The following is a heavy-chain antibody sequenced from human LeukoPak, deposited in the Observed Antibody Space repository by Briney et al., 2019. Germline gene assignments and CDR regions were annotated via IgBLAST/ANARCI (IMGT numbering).Heavy chain of an antibody. D-gene: IGHD4/OR15-4a*01. CDR2: ISGSGGST. J-gene: IGHJ4*02. CDR1: GFSFSTKW. V-gene: IGHV3-23*01. CDR3: ARRAGAYSHPYDY. Sequence: GGSLRLSCAASGFSFSTKWMSWVRQAPGKGLEWVSAISGSGGSTYYADSVKGRFTISRDNSKNTLYLQMNSLRAEDTAVYYCARRAGAYSHPYDYWGQGPWSPSP.